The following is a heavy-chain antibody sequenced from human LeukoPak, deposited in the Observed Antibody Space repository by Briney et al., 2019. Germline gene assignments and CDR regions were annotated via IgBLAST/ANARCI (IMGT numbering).Heavy chain of an antibody. D-gene: IGHD2-15*01. V-gene: IGHV3-48*03. J-gene: IGHJ6*04. CDR2: ISSSGSTI. CDR3: ASTPHLYCSGGSCYSVGP. Sequence: PGGSLRLSCAASGFTFSSYEMNWVRQAPGKGLEWVSYISSSGSTIYYADSVKGRFTISRDNSKNTLYLQMNSLRAEDTAVYYCASTPHLYCSGGSCYSVGPWGKGTTVTISS. CDR1: GFTFSSYE.